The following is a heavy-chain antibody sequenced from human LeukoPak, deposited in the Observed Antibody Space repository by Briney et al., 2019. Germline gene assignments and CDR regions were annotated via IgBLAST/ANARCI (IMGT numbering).Heavy chain of an antibody. CDR3: ARRYYYGSGSYDY. CDR2: IYYSGST. CDR1: GGSISSSSYY. V-gene: IGHV4-39*01. D-gene: IGHD3-10*01. Sequence: SETLSLTCTVSGGSISSSSYYWGWIRQPPGKGLEWIGSIYYSGSTYYNPSLKSRVTISVDTSKNQFSLKLSSVTAADTAVYYCARRYYYGSGSYDYWGQGTLVTVSS. J-gene: IGHJ4*02.